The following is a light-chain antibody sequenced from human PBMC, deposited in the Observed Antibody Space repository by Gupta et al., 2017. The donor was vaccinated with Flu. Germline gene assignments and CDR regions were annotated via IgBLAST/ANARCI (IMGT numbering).Light chain of an antibody. V-gene: IGLV3-19*01. CDR3: TSRDRSGAQYV. CDR1: SLRSYY. CDR2: GKD. Sequence: GERVKITCQGDSLRSYYASWYQQKPGQAPILVISGKDTRPSGIPDRFSGSSSGNTASLTNTGAQAEDEADYYCTSRDRSGAQYVFGTGTTVTVL. J-gene: IGLJ1*01.